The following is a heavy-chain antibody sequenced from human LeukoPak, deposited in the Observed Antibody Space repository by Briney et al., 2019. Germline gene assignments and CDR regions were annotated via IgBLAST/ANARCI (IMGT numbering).Heavy chain of an antibody. CDR2: IKQDGSEK. D-gene: IGHD4-11*01. Sequence: GGSLRLSCSPSAFTFSSYWMSWVRQAPGKGLEWVANIKQDGSEKYYVDSVKGRFTISRDNAKNSLYLQMNSLRAEDTAVYYCARERDYSNYNYYYMDVWGKGTTVTVSS. CDR3: ARERDYSNYNYYYMDV. V-gene: IGHV3-7*01. CDR1: AFTFSSYW. J-gene: IGHJ6*03.